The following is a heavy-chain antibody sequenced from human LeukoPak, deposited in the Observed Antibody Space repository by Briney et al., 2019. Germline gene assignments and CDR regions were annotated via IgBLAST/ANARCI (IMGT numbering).Heavy chain of an antibody. Sequence: GGSLRLSCAASGFTFSYYYMSGVRQAPGKGLEWVSSISTTSYIYYADSVEGRFTVSRDNAQNSLFLQMSSLRAEDTAVYYCARVVSAARSLPYYYYMDVWGKGTTVTVSS. CDR2: ISTTSYI. CDR1: GFTFSYYY. V-gene: IGHV3-69-1*01. D-gene: IGHD6-6*01. J-gene: IGHJ6*03. CDR3: ARVVSAARSLPYYYYMDV.